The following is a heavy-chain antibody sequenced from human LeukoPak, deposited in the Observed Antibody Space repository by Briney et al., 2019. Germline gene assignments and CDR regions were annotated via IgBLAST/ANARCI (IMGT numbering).Heavy chain of an antibody. CDR1: GGSISSGTHY. D-gene: IGHD3-22*01. J-gene: IGHJ6*02. CDR3: ARDDSSGYYPTGMDV. Sequence: PSETLSLTCTVSGGSISSGTHYWSWIRQHPGKGLEWIGYIFSSGTTYYNPPLKSRVTMSVDTSKNQFSLKLSSVTAADTAVYYCARDDSSGYYPTGMDVWGQGTTVTVSS. CDR2: IFSSGTT. V-gene: IGHV4-31*03.